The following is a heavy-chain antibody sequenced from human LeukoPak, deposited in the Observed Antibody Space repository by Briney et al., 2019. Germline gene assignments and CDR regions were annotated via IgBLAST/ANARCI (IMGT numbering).Heavy chain of an antibody. CDR3: ARERLQYCSSTSCYMGY. CDR1: GFTFSSYG. V-gene: IGHV3-33*01. CDR2: ICYDGNNK. J-gene: IGHJ4*02. Sequence: GALRLSCAASGFTFSSYGMHCVRQAPGKGREWVAVICYDGNNKYYANSVKGRFTIPRENSKNRLYLQMNSLRAEDTAGYCCARERLQYCSSTSCYMGYWGQGALVTVSS. D-gene: IGHD2-2*02.